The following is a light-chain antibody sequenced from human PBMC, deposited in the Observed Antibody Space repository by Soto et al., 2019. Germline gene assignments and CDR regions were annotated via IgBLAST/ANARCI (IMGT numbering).Light chain of an antibody. CDR2: DAS. CDR1: QSVNIY. J-gene: IGKJ4*01. CDR3: QQRSNWRVT. Sequence: VFSQSPDTLSFSPAERSTPSCRASQSVNIYLAWYQQKPGQAPRLLIYDASNRATGIPARFSGSGSGTDFTLTISSLEPEDIAVYYCQQRSNWRVTFGGGTKVDIK. V-gene: IGKV3-11*01.